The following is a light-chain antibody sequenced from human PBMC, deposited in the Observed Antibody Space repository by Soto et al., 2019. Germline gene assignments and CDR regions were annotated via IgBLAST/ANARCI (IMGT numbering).Light chain of an antibody. J-gene: IGLJ1*01. CDR3: SSYTSSSTYV. Sequence: QSALTQPASVSGSPGQSITISCTGTSSDVGTYNYVSWYQLHPGKAPKLMVYEVSNRPSGVSNRFSGSKSGHTASLTISGLQAEDEADYHCSSYTSSSTYVFGTGTKVTVL. V-gene: IGLV2-14*01. CDR2: EVS. CDR1: SSDVGTYNY.